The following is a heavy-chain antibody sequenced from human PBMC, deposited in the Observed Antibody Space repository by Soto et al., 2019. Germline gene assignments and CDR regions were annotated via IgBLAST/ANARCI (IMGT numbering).Heavy chain of an antibody. CDR3: AKLSFDY. V-gene: IGHV3-30*18. CDR1: GFTFSSYG. Sequence: QVQLVESGGGVVQPGRSLRLSCAASGFTFSSYGMHWVRQAPGKGLEWVAVISYDGSNKYDSDSVKGRFTLSRDNSKNTLYLQMNSLRAEDTAVYYCAKLSFDYWGQGTLVTVSS. J-gene: IGHJ4*02. CDR2: ISYDGSNK.